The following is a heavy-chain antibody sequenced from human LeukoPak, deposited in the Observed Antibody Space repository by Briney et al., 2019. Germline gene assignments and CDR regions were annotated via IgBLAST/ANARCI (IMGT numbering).Heavy chain of an antibody. Sequence: PSETLSLTCAVYGGSFSGYYWIWIRQPPGKGLEWLGEINHSGSTNYNPSLKSRVTISVDTSKNQFSLKLSSVTAADTAVYYCARVSRSGSGRSGWFDPWGQGTLVTVSS. D-gene: IGHD3-10*01. CDR2: INHSGST. V-gene: IGHV4-34*01. CDR3: ARVSRSGSGRSGWFDP. CDR1: GGSFSGYY. J-gene: IGHJ5*02.